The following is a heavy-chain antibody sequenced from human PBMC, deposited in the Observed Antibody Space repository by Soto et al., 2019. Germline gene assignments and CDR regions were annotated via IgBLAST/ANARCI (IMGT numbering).Heavy chain of an antibody. D-gene: IGHD3-3*01. Sequence: SETLSLTCAVYGGSFSGYYWSWIRQPPGKGLEWIGEINHSGSTNYNPSLKSRVTISVDTSKNQFSLKLSSVTAADTAVYYCARGQKKGGYYPAASVFNFGGKGKMVTVS. CDR2: INHSGST. V-gene: IGHV4-34*01. CDR3: ARGQKKGGYYPAASVFNF. CDR1: GGSFSGYY. J-gene: IGHJ3*01.